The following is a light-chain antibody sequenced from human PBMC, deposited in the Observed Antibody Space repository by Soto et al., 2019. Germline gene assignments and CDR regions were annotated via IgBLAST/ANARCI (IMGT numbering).Light chain of an antibody. CDR1: ESISTY. Sequence: DIPMTQSPSSLSASVGDRVTITCRASESISTYLSWYRQKPGKAPKLLIYAASTLQSGVPSRFSGSGSGTGFPLTISSLPPADFAPYYCQHIYMTFMYTFGQGTKEDIK. CDR3: QHIYMTFMYT. CDR2: AAS. V-gene: IGKV1-39*01. J-gene: IGKJ2*01.